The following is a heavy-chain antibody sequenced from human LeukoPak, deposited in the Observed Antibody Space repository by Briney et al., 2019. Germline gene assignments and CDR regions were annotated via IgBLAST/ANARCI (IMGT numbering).Heavy chain of an antibody. CDR3: TSRPLLSYYGSGRTRSDY. CDR1: GFTFSNYA. CDR2: ITGSGSST. V-gene: IGHV3-23*01. Sequence: GGSLRLSCAASGFTFSNYAMTWVRQAPGKGLEWVSSITGSGSSTYYADSVKGRFTISRDDSKNTTYLQMNSLKTEDTAVYYCTSRPLLSYYGSGRTRSDYWGQGTLVTVSS. D-gene: IGHD3-10*01. J-gene: IGHJ4*02.